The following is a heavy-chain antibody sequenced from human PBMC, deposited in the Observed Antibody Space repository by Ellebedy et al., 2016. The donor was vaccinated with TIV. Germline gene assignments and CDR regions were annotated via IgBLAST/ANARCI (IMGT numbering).Heavy chain of an antibody. CDR1: GFTFSSYA. CDR2: IWYDGSNK. V-gene: IGHV3-33*08. Sequence: GGSLRLSCAASGFTFSSYAMSWVRQAPGTVLEWVAVIWYDGSNKYYADSVKGRFTISRDNSKNTLYLQMNSLRAEDTAVYYCARDKHIAVAGYYFDYWGQGTLVTVSS. J-gene: IGHJ4*02. D-gene: IGHD6-19*01. CDR3: ARDKHIAVAGYYFDY.